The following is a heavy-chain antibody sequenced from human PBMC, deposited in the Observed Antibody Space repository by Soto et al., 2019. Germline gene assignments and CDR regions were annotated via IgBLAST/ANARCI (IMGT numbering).Heavy chain of an antibody. CDR3: ARLAVAGRNGFDY. Sequence: SVKVSCKASGYTFTSYAMHWVRQAPGQRLERMGWINAGNGNTKYSQKFQGRVTITRDTSASTAYMELSSLRSEDTAVYYCARLAVAGRNGFDYWGQGTLVTVSS. D-gene: IGHD6-19*01. V-gene: IGHV1-3*01. CDR1: GYTFTSYA. CDR2: INAGNGNT. J-gene: IGHJ4*02.